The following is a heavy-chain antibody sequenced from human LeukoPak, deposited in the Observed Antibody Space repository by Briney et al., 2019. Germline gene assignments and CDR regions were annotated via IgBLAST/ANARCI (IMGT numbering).Heavy chain of an antibody. CDR1: GFTFSSYE. V-gene: IGHV3-48*03. CDR3: ARDNQGSSWFFDY. CDR2: ISSSGITL. Sequence: PGGSLRLSCAASGFTFSSYEMNWVRDALGKGLEWGSYISSSGITLYYADSVKGRFTISSDNARNSLYQQMKTVSTAVKDVYNCARDNQGSSWFFDYWGQGALVTVSS. D-gene: IGHD6-13*01. J-gene: IGHJ4*02.